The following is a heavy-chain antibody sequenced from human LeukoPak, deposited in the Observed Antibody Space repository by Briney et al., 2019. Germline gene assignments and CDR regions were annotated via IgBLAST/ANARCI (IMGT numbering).Heavy chain of an antibody. CDR2: IYYSGST. CDR3: AREKNGNEPFDY. CDR1: GGSISSSSYY. V-gene: IGHV4-39*07. D-gene: IGHD4-23*01. Sequence: SETLSLTCTVSGGSISSSSYYWGWIRQPPGKGLEWIGSIYYSGSTYYNPSLKSRVTISVDTSKNQFSLKVSSVTAADTAVYYCAREKNGNEPFDYWGQGTLVTVSS. J-gene: IGHJ4*02.